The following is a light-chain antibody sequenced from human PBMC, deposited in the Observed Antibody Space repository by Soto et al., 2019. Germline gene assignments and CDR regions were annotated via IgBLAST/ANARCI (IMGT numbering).Light chain of an antibody. CDR3: QEYNSHSRYT. J-gene: IGKJ2*01. Sequence: DIQMIQSASTLSASVGDRVTITCRASQSISSWLAWYQQKPGKAPKLLIYTASSLESGVPSRFSGSGSGTEFTLTISSLQPDDFATYYCQEYNSHSRYTFGQGTKLEIK. CDR2: TAS. V-gene: IGKV1-5*03. CDR1: QSISSW.